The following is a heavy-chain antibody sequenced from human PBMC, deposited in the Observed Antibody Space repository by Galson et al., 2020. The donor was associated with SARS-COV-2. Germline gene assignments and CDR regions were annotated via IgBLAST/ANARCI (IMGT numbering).Heavy chain of an antibody. CDR3: AREGGGSDY. CDR2: ISSDSSSK. V-gene: IGHV3-21*03. J-gene: IGHJ4*02. CDR1: GFTFSNYT. Sequence: GGSLRLSCTASGFTFSNYTMNWVRQAPGKGLEWVSSISSDSSSKHYADSVKGRFTISRDNAKNSLSLQMNSLRADDTAVYYCAREGGGSDYWGQGTLVTVSP. D-gene: IGHD1-26*01.